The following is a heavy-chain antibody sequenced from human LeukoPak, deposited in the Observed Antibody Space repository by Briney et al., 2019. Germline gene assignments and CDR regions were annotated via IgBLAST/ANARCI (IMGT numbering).Heavy chain of an antibody. CDR1: GFTFSSYA. J-gene: IGHJ6*03. CDR3: AKAPRAYYDSSGTYYYYYYMDV. Sequence: PGGSLRLSCAAYGFTFSSYAMNWVRQAPGKGLEWVSAIGGSGGSTYYADSVKGRFTISRDNAKNTLYLQMNSLRAEDTAVYYCAKAPRAYYDSSGTYYYYYYMDVWGKGTTVTVSS. CDR2: IGGSGGST. D-gene: IGHD3-22*01. V-gene: IGHV3-23*01.